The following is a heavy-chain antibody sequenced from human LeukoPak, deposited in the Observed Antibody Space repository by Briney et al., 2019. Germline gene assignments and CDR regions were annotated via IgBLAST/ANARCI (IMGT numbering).Heavy chain of an antibody. Sequence: SETLSLTCAVYGGSFSGYYWSWIRQPPGKGLEWIGEINHSGSTNYNPSLKSRVTISVDTSKNQFSLKLSSVTAADTAVYYCAGVGAADAFDIWGQGTMVTVSS. J-gene: IGHJ3*02. CDR3: AGVGAADAFDI. D-gene: IGHD1-26*01. CDR1: GGSFSGYY. V-gene: IGHV4-34*01. CDR2: INHSGST.